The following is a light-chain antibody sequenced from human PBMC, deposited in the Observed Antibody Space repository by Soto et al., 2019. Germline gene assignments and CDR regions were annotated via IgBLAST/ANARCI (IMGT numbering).Light chain of an antibody. V-gene: IGLV2-14*01. Sequence: SVLTQAASVSGAPRSSMTISCTGTSSDVCGYNYVSWYQQFPGKVSKLLIYNVSNRPSGVSNRFSGSKSGNTSSLASSGLQAEGVADYVCAISTSGSLYGFGSGTKVPVL. CDR2: NVS. CDR1: SSDVCGYNY. J-gene: IGLJ1*01. CDR3: AISTSGSLYG.